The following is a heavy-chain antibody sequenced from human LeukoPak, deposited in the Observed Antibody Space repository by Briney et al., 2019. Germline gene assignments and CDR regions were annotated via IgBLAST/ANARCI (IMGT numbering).Heavy chain of an antibody. Sequence: GGSLRLSCAASGFTFSTYAMTWVRQAPGKGLEWVSVISYGGDNTYCADSVKGRFTISRDNSKNTLYLQMNSLRAEDTAVYYCAKRFDSSGWYAAFDIWGQGTMVTVSS. CDR1: GFTFSTYA. V-gene: IGHV3-23*01. CDR3: AKRFDSSGWYAAFDI. J-gene: IGHJ3*02. CDR2: ISYGGDNT. D-gene: IGHD6-19*01.